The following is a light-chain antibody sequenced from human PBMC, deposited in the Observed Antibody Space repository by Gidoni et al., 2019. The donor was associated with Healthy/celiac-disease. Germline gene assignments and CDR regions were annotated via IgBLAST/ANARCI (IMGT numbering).Light chain of an antibody. Sequence: EIVLTQSPDTLSLSPGERATLSCRASQSVSSSYLAWYQQKPGQAPRLLIYGASSRAAGIPDRFSGRGSGTDFTLTISRLEPEDFAVYYCQQYGSSPQTFGQGTKVEIK. CDR2: GAS. V-gene: IGKV3-20*01. J-gene: IGKJ1*01. CDR1: QSVSSSY. CDR3: QQYGSSPQT.